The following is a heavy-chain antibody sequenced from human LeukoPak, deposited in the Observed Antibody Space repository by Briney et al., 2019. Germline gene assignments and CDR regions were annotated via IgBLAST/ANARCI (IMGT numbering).Heavy chain of an antibody. Sequence: ASVKVSCKASGYTFTSYGISWVRQAPGQGLEWMGWISAYNGNTNYAQKFQGRVTMMRDTSSSTAYMELSRLKSDDTAIYYCARESQVFWPKETNWFDPWGHGTLVTVAP. CDR2: ISAYNGNT. D-gene: IGHD3-3*01. J-gene: IGHJ5*02. CDR3: ARESQVFWPKETNWFDP. V-gene: IGHV1-18*01. CDR1: GYTFTSYG.